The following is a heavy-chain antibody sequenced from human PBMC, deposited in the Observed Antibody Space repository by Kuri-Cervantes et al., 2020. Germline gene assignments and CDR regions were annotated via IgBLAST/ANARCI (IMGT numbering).Heavy chain of an antibody. CDR2: IYYSGST. J-gene: IGHJ3*02. V-gene: IGHV4-39*07. D-gene: IGHD3-22*01. CDR1: GGPISSSSYY. CDR3: SRDSYDSSGYSLDDASDI. Sequence: AETLSLTCTVSGGPISSSSYYWGWSRQPPGKGLEWFGRIYYSGSTYYNPSLKSRVTISVDTSKNQFSRKLSSVTAADTAVYYCSRDSYDSSGYSLDDASDIWGQGTMVTVSS.